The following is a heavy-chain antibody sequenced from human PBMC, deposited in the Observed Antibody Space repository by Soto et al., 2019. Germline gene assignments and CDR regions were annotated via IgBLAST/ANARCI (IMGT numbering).Heavy chain of an antibody. CDR1: GYTFTSYD. CDR3: ARVNRHVYDFWSGSTWFDP. CDR2: MNPNSGNT. Sequence: XSVKVSCKASGYTFTSYDINWVRQATGQGLEWMGWMNPNSGNTGYAQKFQGRVTMTRNTSISTAYMELSSLRSEDTAVYYCARVNRHVYDFWSGSTWFDPWGQATL. V-gene: IGHV1-8*01. D-gene: IGHD3-3*01. J-gene: IGHJ5*02.